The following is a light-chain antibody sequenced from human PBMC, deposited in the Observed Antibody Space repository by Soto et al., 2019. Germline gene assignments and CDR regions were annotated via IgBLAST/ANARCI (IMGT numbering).Light chain of an antibody. CDR1: ENIFKF. J-gene: IGKJ4*01. V-gene: IGKV1-5*01. CDR2: AAS. CDR3: QHDNTQSIT. Sequence: DIQLIQSPATLSASVGDRITITCRASENIFKFLAWYQQRSGRAPNLLIYAASDLETGVPSRFSGRGSGTEFTLTIDSLQPDDSATYYCQHDNTQSITFGGGTKVDVK.